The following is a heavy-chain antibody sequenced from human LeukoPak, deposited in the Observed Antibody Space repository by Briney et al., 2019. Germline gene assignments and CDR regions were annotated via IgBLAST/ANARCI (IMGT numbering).Heavy chain of an antibody. CDR3: ARGDTAMVI. CDR2: ISYDGSNQ. CDR1: GFTFSSYA. D-gene: IGHD5-18*01. J-gene: IGHJ4*02. Sequence: GRSLRLSCAASGFTFSSYAMHWVRQAPGKGLEWVAVISYDGSNQYYADSVKGRFTISRDNSKNTLYLQMNSLRAEDTAVYYCARGDTAMVIWGQGTLVTVSS. V-gene: IGHV3-30-3*01.